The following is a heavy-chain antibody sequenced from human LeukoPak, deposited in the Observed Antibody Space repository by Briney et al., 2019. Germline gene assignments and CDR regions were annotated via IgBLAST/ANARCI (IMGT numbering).Heavy chain of an antibody. D-gene: IGHD3-16*01. CDR2: IWYDGSNK. CDR1: GFTFSSYG. V-gene: IGHV3-33*01. CDR3: ARDYEQHKPFDY. Sequence: GGSLRLSCAASGFTFSSYGMHWARQAPGKGLEWVAVIWYDGSNKYYADSVKGRFTISRDNSKNTLYLQMNSLRAEDTAVYYCARDYEQHKPFDYWGQGTLVTVSS. J-gene: IGHJ4*02.